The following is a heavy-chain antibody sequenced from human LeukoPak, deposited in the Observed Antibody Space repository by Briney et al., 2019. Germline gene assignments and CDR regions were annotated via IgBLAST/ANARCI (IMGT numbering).Heavy chain of an antibody. Sequence: ASVTVSCKASGGTFSSYTISWVRQAPGQGLEWMGGIIPIFGTANYAQKFQGRVTITADESTSTAYMELSSLRSEDTAVYYCAHLPNGHDDYGDYRLAYYFDYWGQGTLVTVSS. CDR3: AHLPNGHDDYGDYRLAYYFDY. CDR2: IIPIFGTA. CDR1: GGTFSSYT. D-gene: IGHD4-17*01. J-gene: IGHJ4*02. V-gene: IGHV1-69*13.